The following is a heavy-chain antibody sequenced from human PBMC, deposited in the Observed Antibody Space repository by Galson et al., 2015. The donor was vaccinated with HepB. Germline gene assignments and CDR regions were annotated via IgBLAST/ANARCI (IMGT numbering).Heavy chain of an antibody. J-gene: IGHJ4*02. CDR1: GGTFSSYA. V-gene: IGHV1-69*06. CDR3: ARGPGFIVGATTGY. D-gene: IGHD1-26*01. Sequence: SVKVSCKASGGTFSSYAISWVRQAPGQGLEWMGGIIPIFGTANYAQKFQGRVTITADKSTSTAYMELSSLRSEDTAVYYCARGPGFIVGATTGYWGQGTLVTVSS. CDR2: IIPIFGTA.